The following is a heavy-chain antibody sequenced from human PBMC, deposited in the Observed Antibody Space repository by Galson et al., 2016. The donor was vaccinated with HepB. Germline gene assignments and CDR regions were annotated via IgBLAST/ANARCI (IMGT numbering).Heavy chain of an antibody. CDR2: IIPIFGSP. V-gene: IGHV1-69*13. CDR3: ARDQMQSSFRWFDP. J-gene: IGHJ5*02. CDR1: GGTFDTYA. D-gene: IGHD3-10*01. Sequence: SVKVSCKASGGTFDTYAINWVRQAPGQGLEWMGGIIPIFGSPHYSQKFRGRVTITADESTSTAYMELSSLRSDDTAVYYCARDQMQSSFRWFDPWGQGTLITVSS.